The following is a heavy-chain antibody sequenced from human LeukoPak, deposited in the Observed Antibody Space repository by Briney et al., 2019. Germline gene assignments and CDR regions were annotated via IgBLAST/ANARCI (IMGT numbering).Heavy chain of an antibody. CDR1: GFTISTNA. Sequence: GGSLRLSCAASGFTISTNAMSWVRQAPGKGLEWVSGISGSGDTTYYADSVRGRFTISRDNSKDTVYLQMNSLRAEDTAVYYCAKVPSPPPARIAVAGTEGYYFDYWGQGTLVTVSS. CDR3: AKVPSPPPARIAVAGTEGYYFDY. D-gene: IGHD6-19*01. V-gene: IGHV3-23*01. CDR2: ISGSGDTT. J-gene: IGHJ4*02.